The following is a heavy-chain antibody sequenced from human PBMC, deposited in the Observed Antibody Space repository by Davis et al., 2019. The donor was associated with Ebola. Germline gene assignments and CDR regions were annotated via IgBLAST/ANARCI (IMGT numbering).Heavy chain of an antibody. D-gene: IGHD4-17*01. J-gene: IGHJ5*01. CDR3: ARTTRTSIEASGLGFTSFDS. CDR2: IGHSGYT. V-gene: IGHV4-34*01. Sequence: SETLSLTCAVYGDSFSDFFWSWIRQTPGKGLEWIGEIGHSGYTNYNPSLMSRVTMSVDSSKSQFSMKLHSVTAADTAVYYCARTTRTSIEASGLGFTSFDSWGQGALVSVSS. CDR1: GDSFSDFF.